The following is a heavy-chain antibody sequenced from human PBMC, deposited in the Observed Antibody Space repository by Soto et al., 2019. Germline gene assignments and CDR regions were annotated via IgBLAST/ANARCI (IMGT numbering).Heavy chain of an antibody. V-gene: IGHV1-69*06. CDR1: GGTFSSYA. Sequence: QVQLVQSGAEVKKPGSSVKVSCKASGGTFSSYAISWVRQAPGQGLEWMGGIIPIFGTANYAQKFQGRVTITADKSTSTAYMELSSLRSEDTAVYYCARERRYCSSTSCFTLPGWMEVWGQGTTVTVSS. CDR2: IIPIFGTA. J-gene: IGHJ6*02. D-gene: IGHD2-2*01. CDR3: ARERRYCSSTSCFTLPGWMEV.